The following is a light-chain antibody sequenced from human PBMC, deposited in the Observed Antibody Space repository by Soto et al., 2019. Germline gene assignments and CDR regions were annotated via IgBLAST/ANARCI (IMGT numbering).Light chain of an antibody. J-gene: IGLJ2*01. V-gene: IGLV2-14*03. CDR1: SSDVGTYDY. Sequence: QSALTQPASVSGSPGQSITISCTGTSSDVGTYDYVSWYQQHPGKAPKFMIYDFSDRPSGVSSRFSGSKSGNTASLTISGLQAEDEADYYCSSYTSSSTGVVFGGGTKLTVL. CDR3: SSYTSSSTGVV. CDR2: DFS.